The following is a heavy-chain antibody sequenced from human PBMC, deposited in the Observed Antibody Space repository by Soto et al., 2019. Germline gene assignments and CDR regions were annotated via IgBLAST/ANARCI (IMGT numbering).Heavy chain of an antibody. CDR2: ISGSGGST. V-gene: IGHV3-23*01. J-gene: IGHJ6*02. Sequence: EVQLLESGGGLVQPGGSLRLSCAASGFTFSSYAMSWVRQAPGKGLEWVSAISGSGGSTYYADSVKGRFTISRDNSKNTLYLQMNSLRAEDTAVYYCTQYYNGSGPYYYYGMDVWGQGTTVTVSS. CDR1: GFTFSSYA. D-gene: IGHD3-10*01. CDR3: TQYYNGSGPYYYYGMDV.